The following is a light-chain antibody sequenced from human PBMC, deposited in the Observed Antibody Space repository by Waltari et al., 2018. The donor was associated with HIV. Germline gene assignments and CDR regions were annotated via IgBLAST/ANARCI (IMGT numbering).Light chain of an antibody. Sequence: QSVLTQPPSVSAAPGQTVSISCSGFSSNIGNNFVSWYHQLPGTAPKLLIFDNHKGPSGIPDRASAFRAGTSATLAITGGQTGDEGDYYCGTWENSRKTVVVGGGTKVTVL. CDR2: DNH. V-gene: IGLV1-51*01. CDR1: SSNIGNNF. CDR3: GTWENSRKTVV. J-gene: IGLJ2*01.